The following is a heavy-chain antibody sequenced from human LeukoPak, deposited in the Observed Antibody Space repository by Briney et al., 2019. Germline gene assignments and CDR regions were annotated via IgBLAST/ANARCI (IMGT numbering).Heavy chain of an antibody. D-gene: IGHD6-19*01. Sequence: GGSLRLSCSASGFTFSSYAMSWVRQAPGKGLEWVSAISGSGGSTYYADSVKGRFTISRDNSKNTLYLQMNSLRAEDTAVYYCAKSPFAGIAVAGIFDYWGQGTLVTVSS. CDR2: ISGSGGST. J-gene: IGHJ4*02. CDR3: AKSPFAGIAVAGIFDY. CDR1: GFTFSSYA. V-gene: IGHV3-23*01.